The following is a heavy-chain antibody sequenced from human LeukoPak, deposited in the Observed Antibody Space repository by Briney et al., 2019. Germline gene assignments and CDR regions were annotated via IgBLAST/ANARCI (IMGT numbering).Heavy chain of an antibody. D-gene: IGHD3-10*01. CDR1: GYTFNDYY. CDR3: AVYYYGSGSYPYFDY. CDR2: INPNSGGT. V-gene: IGHV1-2*02. J-gene: IGHJ4*02. Sequence: ASVKVSCKASGYTFNDYYMHWVRQAPRQGPEWMGWINPNSGGTNYAQKFQGRVTMTRDTSISTAYMELSRLRSDDMAVYYCAVYYYGSGSYPYFDYWGQGTLVTVSS.